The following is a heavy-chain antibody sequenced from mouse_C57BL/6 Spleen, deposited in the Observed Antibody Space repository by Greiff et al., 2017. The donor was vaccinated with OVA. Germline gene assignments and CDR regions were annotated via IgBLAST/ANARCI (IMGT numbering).Heavy chain of an antibody. Sequence: QVQLQQSGAELVRPGASVTLSCKASGYTFTDYEMHWVKQTPVHGLEWIGAIDPETGGTAYNQKFKGKAILTADKSSSTAYMELRSLTSEDSAVYYCTRRGLTVVADPYYYAMDYWGQGTSVTVSS. D-gene: IGHD1-1*01. CDR3: TRRGLTVVADPYYYAMDY. J-gene: IGHJ4*01. V-gene: IGHV1-15*01. CDR2: IDPETGGT. CDR1: GYTFTDYE.